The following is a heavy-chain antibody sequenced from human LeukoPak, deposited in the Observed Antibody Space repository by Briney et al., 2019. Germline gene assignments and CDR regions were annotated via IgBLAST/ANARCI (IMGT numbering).Heavy chain of an antibody. Sequence: GASVKVSCKASGYTFTSYHMHWVRQAPGQGLEWMGIINPSGGTTNYAQKFRGRVTMARDMSTSTVYMELSSLRSEDTAVYYCASTGIAAAPGPFDYWGQGTLVTVSS. CDR3: ASTGIAAAPGPFDY. J-gene: IGHJ4*02. V-gene: IGHV1-46*01. CDR2: INPSGGTT. CDR1: GYTFTSYH. D-gene: IGHD6-13*01.